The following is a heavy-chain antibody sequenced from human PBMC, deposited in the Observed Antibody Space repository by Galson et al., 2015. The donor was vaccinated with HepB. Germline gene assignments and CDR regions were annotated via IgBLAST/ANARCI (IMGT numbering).Heavy chain of an antibody. CDR2: IWYDGSNT. Sequence: SLRLSCAASGFTFSNYGMHWVRQAPGKGLEWVAVIWYDGSNTYYADSVKGRVNISRDNSKNMMYLQMNSLRAEDTALYYCARERVGGNYYYYGMDVWGQGTTVTVSS. J-gene: IGHJ6*02. D-gene: IGHD2-15*01. CDR1: GFTFSNYG. CDR3: ARERVGGNYYYYGMDV. V-gene: IGHV3-33*01.